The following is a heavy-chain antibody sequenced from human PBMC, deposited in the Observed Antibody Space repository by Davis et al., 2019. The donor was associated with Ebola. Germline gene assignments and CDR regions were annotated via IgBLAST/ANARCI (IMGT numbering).Heavy chain of an antibody. CDR2: INPHNGNT. D-gene: IGHD1-1*01. V-gene: IGHV1-18*01. CDR1: GHTFSSYT. Sequence: AASVKVSCKASGHTFSSYTITWVRQAPGQGLEWMGWINPHNGNTNYAQNVQGRVTMTTDTSTSTAYMEVGILRSDDTAVYYCARAQFPTTSDHWGQGTLVTVSS. J-gene: IGHJ4*02. CDR3: ARAQFPTTSDH.